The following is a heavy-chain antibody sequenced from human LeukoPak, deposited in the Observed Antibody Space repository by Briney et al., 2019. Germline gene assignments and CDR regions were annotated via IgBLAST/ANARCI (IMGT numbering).Heavy chain of an antibody. CDR3: ATSNAHYYDSSGYYYVNDY. J-gene: IGHJ4*02. CDR1: GGTFSSYA. CDR2: IIPIFGTA. V-gene: IGHV1-69*13. Sequence: SVKVSCKASGGTFSSYAISWVRQAPGQGLEWMGGIIPIFGTANYAQKFQGRVTITADESTSTAYMELSSLRSEDTSVYYCATSNAHYYDSSGYYYVNDYWGQGTLVTVSS. D-gene: IGHD3-22*01.